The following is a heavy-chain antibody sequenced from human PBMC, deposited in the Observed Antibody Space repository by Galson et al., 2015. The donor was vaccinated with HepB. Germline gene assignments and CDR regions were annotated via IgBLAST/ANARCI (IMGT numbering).Heavy chain of an antibody. CDR1: GYTFTSYG. Sequence: SVKVSCKASGYTFTSYGISWVRQAPGQGLEWMGWISAYNGNTNYAQKLQGRVTMTTDTSTSTAYMELRSLRSDDTAVYYCAREGSSWYNENPYYFDYWGQGTLVTVSS. D-gene: IGHD6-13*01. V-gene: IGHV1-18*04. CDR3: AREGSSWYNENPYYFDY. CDR2: ISAYNGNT. J-gene: IGHJ4*02.